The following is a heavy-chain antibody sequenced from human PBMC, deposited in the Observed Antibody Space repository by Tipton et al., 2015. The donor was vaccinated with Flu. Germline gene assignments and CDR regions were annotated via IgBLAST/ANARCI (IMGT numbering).Heavy chain of an antibody. J-gene: IGHJ6*02. V-gene: IGHV4-34*01. CDR1: VGSFSGYY. CDR2: INHSGSA. Sequence: LRLSCAVYVGSFSGYYWSWIRQSPGKGLEWIGEINHSGSANYNPSLNSRVTISVDTSKNQFSLKLSSVTAADTAVYYCVCILAWLYRGPLVVRGSYYGTDVWGQGTTVSVSS. CDR3: VCILAWLYRGPLVVRGSYYGTDV. D-gene: IGHD2-21*01.